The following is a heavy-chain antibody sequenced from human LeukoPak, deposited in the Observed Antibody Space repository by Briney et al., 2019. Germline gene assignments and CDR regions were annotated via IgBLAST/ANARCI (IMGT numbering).Heavy chain of an antibody. CDR3: ARVGDFWSGYYNGY. Sequence: PGGSLRLSCAVSGFTFSSYAIHWVRQPPGKGLEWVAVISYDGSNKYYADSVKGRFTISRDNSKNTLYLQMNSLRAEDTAVYYCARVGDFWSGYYNGYWGQGTLVTVSS. CDR2: ISYDGSNK. CDR1: GFTFSSYA. D-gene: IGHD3-3*01. V-gene: IGHV3-30-3*01. J-gene: IGHJ4*02.